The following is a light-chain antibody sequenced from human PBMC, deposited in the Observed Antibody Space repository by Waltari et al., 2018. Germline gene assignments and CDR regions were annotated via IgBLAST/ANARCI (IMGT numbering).Light chain of an antibody. Sequence: EIVLTQSPATLSLSPGEGATLSCRASQSVIYYLAWYQQRPGQAPRLLIYDTSHRATGIPDRFSGSGSETDFTLTISSLEPEDFAVYYCQQRRNWPLTFGGGTKVEIK. V-gene: IGKV3-11*01. CDR3: QQRRNWPLT. J-gene: IGKJ4*01. CDR2: DTS. CDR1: QSVIYY.